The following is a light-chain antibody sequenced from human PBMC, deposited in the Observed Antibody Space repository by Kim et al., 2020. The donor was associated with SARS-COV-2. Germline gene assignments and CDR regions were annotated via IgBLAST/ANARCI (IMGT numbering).Light chain of an antibody. V-gene: IGLV2-14*03. J-gene: IGLJ2*01. CDR2: DVT. CDR3: NSHTGGILV. Sequence: PGQSITISCPGTSSDDHDYNYVSWYQQHPGKAPKLMIYDVTHRPSGVSNRFSGSKSGNTASLTISGLQAEDEADYYCNSHTGGILVFGGGTQLTVL. CDR1: SSDDHDYNY.